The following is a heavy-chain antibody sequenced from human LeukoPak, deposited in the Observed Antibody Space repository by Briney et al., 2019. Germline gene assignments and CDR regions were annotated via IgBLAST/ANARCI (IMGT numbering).Heavy chain of an antibody. CDR3: ARHHLYDSSGDGRYYFDY. CDR2: MFHSGST. V-gene: IGHV4-38-2*01. Sequence: PSETLSLTCGVSGYSISSGYHWGWIRQPTGKGLQWIGSMFHSGSTYYNPSLKTRVTISVVTSMIQFSVKLSSVTAADTAVYYCARHHLYDSSGDGRYYFDYWGQGTLVTVSS. CDR1: GYSISSGYH. D-gene: IGHD3-22*01. J-gene: IGHJ4*02.